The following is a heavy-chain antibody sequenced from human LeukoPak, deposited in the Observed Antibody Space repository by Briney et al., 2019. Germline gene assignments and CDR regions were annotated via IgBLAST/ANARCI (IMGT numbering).Heavy chain of an antibody. J-gene: IGHJ3*01. CDR2: IFSYGST. Sequence: GGSLRLSCEASGFTVSGNYMSWVRQAPGKGLEWVSVIFSYGSTYYADSVKGRFTVSRDYSKNTLYLQMNSLRAEDTAVYYCARDRSGDVWGQGTMVTVSS. V-gene: IGHV3-53*01. CDR1: GFTVSGNY. CDR3: ARDRSGDV.